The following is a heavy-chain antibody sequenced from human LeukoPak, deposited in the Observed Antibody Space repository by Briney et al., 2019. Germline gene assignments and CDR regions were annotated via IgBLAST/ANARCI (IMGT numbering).Heavy chain of an antibody. CDR3: ARESTYGSGSYYDY. V-gene: IGHV4-59*01. D-gene: IGHD3-10*01. CDR1: GGSISSYY. CDR2: TYYSGST. Sequence: SETLSLTCTVSGGSISSYYWSWIRQPPGKGLEWIGYTYYSGSTNYNPSLKSRVTISVDTSKNQFSLKLSSVTAADTAVYYCARESTYGSGSYYDYWGQGTLVTVSS. J-gene: IGHJ4*02.